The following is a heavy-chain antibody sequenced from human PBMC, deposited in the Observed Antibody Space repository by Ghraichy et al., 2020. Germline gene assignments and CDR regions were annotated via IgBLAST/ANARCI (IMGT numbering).Heavy chain of an antibody. CDR2: ISGSGVST. V-gene: IGHV3-23*01. Sequence: GGSLRLSCAVSGVSFSNYAMIWVRQAPGKGLEWVSGISGSGVSTYHRDSVKGRFTISRDNSKNRLSLQMNNLRADDTAVYYCVKSSGWTVVRYAYYGLDVWGQGTTVIVSS. CDR3: VKSSGWTVVRYAYYGLDV. CDR1: GVSFSNYA. D-gene: IGHD2-21*01. J-gene: IGHJ6*02.